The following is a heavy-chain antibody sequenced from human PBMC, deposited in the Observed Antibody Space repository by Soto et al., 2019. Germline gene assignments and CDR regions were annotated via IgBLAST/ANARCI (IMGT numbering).Heavy chain of an antibody. CDR1: GGTFSNNA. Sequence: QVQRVQSGAEVKKPGSSVKVSCKASGGTFSNNAVSWVRQAPGQGLEWMGGITPLFGTATYTQKFQGRVTITADKSTNTAYMELTGLTSEDTTIYFCARGSYSGSFGAAGSWGQGTLVSVSS. J-gene: IGHJ5*02. D-gene: IGHD1-26*01. V-gene: IGHV1-69*06. CDR3: ARGSYSGSFGAAGS. CDR2: ITPLFGTA.